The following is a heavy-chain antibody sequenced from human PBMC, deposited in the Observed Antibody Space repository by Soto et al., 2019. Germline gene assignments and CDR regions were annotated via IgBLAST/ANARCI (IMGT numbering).Heavy chain of an antibody. CDR3: ARDSVAGKFDY. Sequence: AXVKVSCKASGYTVTSYGIRWVRQAPGQGLEWMGWINAGNGNTKYSQKFQGRVTITRDTSASTAYMELSSLSSEDTAVYYCARDSVAGKFDYWGQGTLVTVSS. CDR1: GYTVTSYG. D-gene: IGHD6-19*01. CDR2: INAGNGNT. J-gene: IGHJ4*02. V-gene: IGHV1-3*01.